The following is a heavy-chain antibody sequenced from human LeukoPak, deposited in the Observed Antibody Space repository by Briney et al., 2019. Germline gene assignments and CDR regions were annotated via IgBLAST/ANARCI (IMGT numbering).Heavy chain of an antibody. Sequence: GGSLRLSCAPSGFTFSSYCMHGVRQAPGKGLEGVAVISYDGSNKYYADSVKGRFTISRDNSKNTLYLQMNSLRAEDTAVYYCAKDRQQLSYTFDPWGQGTLVTVSS. J-gene: IGHJ5*02. CDR2: ISYDGSNK. CDR1: GFTFSSYC. V-gene: IGHV3-30*18. D-gene: IGHD6-13*01. CDR3: AKDRQQLSYTFDP.